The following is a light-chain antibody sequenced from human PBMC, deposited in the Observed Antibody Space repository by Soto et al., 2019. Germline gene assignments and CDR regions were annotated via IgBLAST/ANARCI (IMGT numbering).Light chain of an antibody. Sequence: QSALTQPASVSGSPGQSITLSCTGTNSDIGGYNIVSWYQQHPGKAPKLMIYDVSIRPSGVSDRFSGSKSANTASLTISGLQPADEADYYCTSYATGGTHVFGTGTKLTVL. CDR1: NSDIGGYNI. V-gene: IGLV2-14*01. J-gene: IGLJ1*01. CDR2: DVS. CDR3: TSYATGGTHV.